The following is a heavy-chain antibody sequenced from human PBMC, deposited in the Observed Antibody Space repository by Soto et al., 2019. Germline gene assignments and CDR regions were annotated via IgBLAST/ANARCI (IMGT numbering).Heavy chain of an antibody. V-gene: IGHV3-49*04. J-gene: IGHJ4*02. CDR2: IRSKAYSATT. CDR1: GFTFNPYN. CDR3: TRVGSDYNVHYYFEH. Sequence: PVGSLRLSCEGSGFTFNPYNMNCVRQAPGKGLEWVGFIRSKAYSATTEYAASVRGRFTISRDDSKSIVYLQMNSLKTEDTAVYYCTRVGSDYNVHYYFEHWGQGTQVIVSS. D-gene: IGHD4-17*01.